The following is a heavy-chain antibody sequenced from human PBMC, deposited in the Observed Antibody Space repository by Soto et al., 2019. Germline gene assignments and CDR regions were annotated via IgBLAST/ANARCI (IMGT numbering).Heavy chain of an antibody. Sequence: GGSLRLSCAASGFTFSSYSVSWVRQAPGKGLEWVSYISSSSSTIYYADSVKGRFTISRDNAKNSLYLQMNSLRAEDTAVYYCARDYYDSSGYLAPLDYWGQGTLVTVS. D-gene: IGHD3-22*01. CDR1: GFTFSSYS. CDR2: ISSSSSTI. V-gene: IGHV3-48*01. CDR3: ARDYYDSSGYLAPLDY. J-gene: IGHJ4*02.